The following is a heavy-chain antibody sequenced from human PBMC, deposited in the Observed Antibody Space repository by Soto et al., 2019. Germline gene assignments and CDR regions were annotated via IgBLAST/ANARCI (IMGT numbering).Heavy chain of an antibody. D-gene: IGHD3-22*01. Sequence: SVKVSCKASGGTFSSYAISWVRQAPGQGLEWMGGIIPIFGTANYAQKFQGRVTITADESTSTAYMELSSLRSEDTAVYYCASTFYDSSGKYYYYYYGMDVWGQGTTVTVSS. J-gene: IGHJ6*02. CDR2: IIPIFGTA. CDR1: GGTFSSYA. V-gene: IGHV1-69*13. CDR3: ASTFYDSSGKYYYYYYGMDV.